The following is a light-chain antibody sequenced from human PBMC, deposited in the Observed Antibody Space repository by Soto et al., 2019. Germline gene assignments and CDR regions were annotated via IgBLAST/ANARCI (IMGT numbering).Light chain of an antibody. J-gene: IGKJ3*01. CDR3: QQYSNWPL. Sequence: EIVMTQSPASLSVSPGERVTLSCRASQSISRNLAWYQQKPGQAPRLLIYGASTRATGVPARFSGSGSGTEFTLIISSLQSEDFAVYYCQQYSNWPLFGPGTKVDIK. V-gene: IGKV3-15*01. CDR2: GAS. CDR1: QSISRN.